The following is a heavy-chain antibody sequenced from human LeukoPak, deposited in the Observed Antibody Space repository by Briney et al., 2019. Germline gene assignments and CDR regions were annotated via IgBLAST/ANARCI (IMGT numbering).Heavy chain of an antibody. D-gene: IGHD6-19*01. Sequence: ASVKVSCKASGYTFTSYGISWVRQAPGQGLEWMGWISAYNGDTNYAQNLQDRVTMTTDTSTSTAYVELRSLRSDDTAVYYCTRSRGWTFDYWGQGTLVTVSS. CDR1: GYTFTSYG. CDR3: TRSRGWTFDY. CDR2: ISAYNGDT. J-gene: IGHJ4*02. V-gene: IGHV1-18*01.